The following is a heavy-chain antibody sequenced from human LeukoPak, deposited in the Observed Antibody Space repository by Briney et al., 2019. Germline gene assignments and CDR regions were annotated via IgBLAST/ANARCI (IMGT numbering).Heavy chain of an antibody. CDR3: AGGYCSSTSCSEPMGFDY. D-gene: IGHD2-2*01. CDR2: IIPIFGTA. CDR1: GGTFISYA. V-gene: IGHV1-69*13. Sequence: ASVEVSCKASGGTFISYAISWVRQAPGQGLEWMGGIIPIFGTANYAQKFQGRVTITADESTSTAYMELSSLRSEDTAVYYCAGGYCSSTSCSEPMGFDYWGQGTLVTVSS. J-gene: IGHJ4*02.